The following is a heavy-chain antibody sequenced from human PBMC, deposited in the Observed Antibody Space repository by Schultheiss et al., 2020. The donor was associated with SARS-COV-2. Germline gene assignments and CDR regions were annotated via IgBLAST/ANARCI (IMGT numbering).Heavy chain of an antibody. Sequence: GGSLRLSCAASGFTFSSYAMSWVRQAPGKGLEWVSAISGSGGSTYYADSVKGRFTISRDNSKNTLYLQMNSLRAEDTAVYYCAGNGVYYYCGMDVWGQGTTVTVSS. V-gene: IGHV3-23*01. CDR3: AGNGVYYYCGMDV. D-gene: IGHD2-8*01. CDR1: GFTFSSYA. CDR2: ISGSGGST. J-gene: IGHJ6*02.